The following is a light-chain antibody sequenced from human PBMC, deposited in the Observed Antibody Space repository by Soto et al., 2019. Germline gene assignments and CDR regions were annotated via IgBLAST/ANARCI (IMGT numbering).Light chain of an antibody. CDR2: AAY. J-gene: IGKJ2*01. Sequence: DIQLTQSPSFLSASVGDRVTITCRASQGISSYLAWYQQKPGKAPKLLIYAAYTLQSGVPSRFSGSGSGTKFTLTISSLQPEDFATYCCQQLNSYPHTFGQGTKLEIK. V-gene: IGKV1-9*01. CDR1: QGISSY. CDR3: QQLNSYPHT.